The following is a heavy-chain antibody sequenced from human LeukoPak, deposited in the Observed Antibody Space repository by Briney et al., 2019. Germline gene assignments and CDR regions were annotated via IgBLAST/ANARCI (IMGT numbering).Heavy chain of an antibody. V-gene: IGHV3-20*04. Sequence: GGSLRLSCAASGFSFDDYGMSWVRQAPGKGLEWLSGINWKTGATGYSDSVKGQFTISKDNTKNSLYLQMNSLRAEDTAFYYCARETSARGVSTHWGQATLVTVSS. J-gene: IGHJ4*02. CDR1: GFSFDDYG. CDR3: ARETSARGVSTH. D-gene: IGHD3-10*01. CDR2: INWKTGAT.